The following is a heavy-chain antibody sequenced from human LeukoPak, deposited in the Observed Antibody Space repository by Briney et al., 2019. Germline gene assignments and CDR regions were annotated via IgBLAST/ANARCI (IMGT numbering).Heavy chain of an antibody. J-gene: IGHJ4*02. V-gene: IGHV5-51*01. Sequence: GESLKISCKGSGHSFTSYWIGWVRQMPGKGLEWMGIIYPGDSDTRYSPSFQGQVTISADKSISTAYLQWSSLKASDTAMYYCARRMVRGANQYYFDYWGQGTLVTVSS. D-gene: IGHD3-10*01. CDR1: GHSFTSYW. CDR3: ARRMVRGANQYYFDY. CDR2: IYPGDSDT.